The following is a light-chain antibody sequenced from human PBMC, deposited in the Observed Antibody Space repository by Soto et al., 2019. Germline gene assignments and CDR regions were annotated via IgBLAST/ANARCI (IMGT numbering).Light chain of an antibody. CDR2: DAY. Sequence: EIVLTQSPAPLSWSPGEGATLSCRSSQSVGTSLAWYQQKPGHAPRLLVYDAYNKDAGIPSRFSGSGSGTDFTLNIISLEADDFAVDYCQWRIYWRLTFGQGTRVDI. V-gene: IGKV3-11*01. CDR1: QSVGTS. CDR3: QWRIYWRLT. J-gene: IGKJ1*01.